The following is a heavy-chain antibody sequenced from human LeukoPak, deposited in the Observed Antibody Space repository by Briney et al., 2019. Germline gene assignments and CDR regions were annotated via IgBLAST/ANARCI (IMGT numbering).Heavy chain of an antibody. Sequence: SETLSLTCTVSGGSISSYYWSWIRQPPGKGLEWIGYIYYSGSTNYNPSLKSRVTISVDTSKNQFSLKLSSVTAAGTAVYYCARLEAAAIDYWGQGTLVTVSS. V-gene: IGHV4-59*08. J-gene: IGHJ4*02. D-gene: IGHD6-13*01. CDR1: GGSISSYY. CDR2: IYYSGST. CDR3: ARLEAAAIDY.